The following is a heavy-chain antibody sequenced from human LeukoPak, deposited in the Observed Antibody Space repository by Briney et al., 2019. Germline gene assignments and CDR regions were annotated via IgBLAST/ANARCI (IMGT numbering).Heavy chain of an antibody. CDR3: ARRFYSSSWFTFDY. CDR1: GYTFTGYY. CDR2: INPNSGGT. J-gene: IGHJ4*02. Sequence: ASVKVSCKASGYTFTGYYMHRVRQAPGQGLEWMGWINPNSGGTNYAQKFQGRVTMTRDTSISTAYMELSRLRSDDTAVYYCARRFYSSSWFTFDYWGQGTLVTVSS. V-gene: IGHV1-2*02. D-gene: IGHD6-13*01.